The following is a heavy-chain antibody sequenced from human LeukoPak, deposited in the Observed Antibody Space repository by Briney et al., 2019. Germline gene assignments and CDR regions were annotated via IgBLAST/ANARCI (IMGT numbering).Heavy chain of an antibody. D-gene: IGHD6-19*01. J-gene: IGHJ5*02. CDR3: ARDGSLPLQWLVPNWFDP. CDR1: RFTFSNYV. Sequence: GGSLRLSCAASRFTFSNYVMHWVRQAPGKGLEWVAVISYDGSDKYYADSVKGRFTISRDNSKNTLYLQMNSLRAEDTAVYYCARDGSLPLQWLVPNWFDPWGQGTLVTVSS. V-gene: IGHV3-30*03. CDR2: ISYDGSDK.